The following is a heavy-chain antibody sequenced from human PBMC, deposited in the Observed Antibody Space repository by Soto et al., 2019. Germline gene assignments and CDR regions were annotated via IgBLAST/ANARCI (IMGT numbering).Heavy chain of an antibody. CDR3: ARDREGYSGFDYPTY. J-gene: IGHJ4*02. CDR2: ISYGGSNK. CDR1: GLTFSRYA. D-gene: IGHD5-12*01. V-gene: IGHV3-30-3*01. Sequence: QVQLVESGGGAVQPGRSLRLSCAASGLTFSRYAMHWVRQAPGKGLEWVAIISYGGSNKYYADSVRGRFTISRDNSNNTLYLQMNSLRAEDTAVYYCARDREGYSGFDYPTYWGQGTLVTVSS.